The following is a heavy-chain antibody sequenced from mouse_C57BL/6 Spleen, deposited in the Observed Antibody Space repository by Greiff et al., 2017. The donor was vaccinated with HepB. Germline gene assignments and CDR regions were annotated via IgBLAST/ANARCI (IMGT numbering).Heavy chain of an antibody. V-gene: IGHV1-78*01. J-gene: IGHJ2*01. Sequence: VQLVESDAELVKPGASVKISCKVSGYTFTDHTIHWMKQRPEQGLEWIGYIYPRDGSTKYNEKFKGKATLTADKSSSTAYMQLNSLTSEDSAVYFCARWYYGSSYLSYFDCWGQGTTLTVSS. D-gene: IGHD1-1*01. CDR3: ARWYYGSSYLSYFDC. CDR1: GYTFTDHT. CDR2: IYPRDGST.